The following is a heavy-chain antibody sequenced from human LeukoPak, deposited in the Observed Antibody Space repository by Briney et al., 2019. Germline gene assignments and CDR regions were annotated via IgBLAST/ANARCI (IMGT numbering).Heavy chain of an antibody. Sequence: PGGSLRLSCAAAGFTFSSYGMHWVRQAPGKGLKWVAVIWYDGSNKYYADSVKGRFTISRDNSKNTLYLQMNSLRAEDTAVYYCARDVEYSSSSDYFDYWGQGTLVTVSS. CDR1: GFTFSSYG. CDR3: ARDVEYSSSSDYFDY. D-gene: IGHD6-6*01. V-gene: IGHV3-33*01. CDR2: IWYDGSNK. J-gene: IGHJ4*02.